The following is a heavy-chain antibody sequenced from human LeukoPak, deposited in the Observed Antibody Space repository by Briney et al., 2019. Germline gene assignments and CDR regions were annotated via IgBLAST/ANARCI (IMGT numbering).Heavy chain of an antibody. CDR2: INHSGST. CDR3: ARIREQWLGEDYFDY. D-gene: IGHD6-19*01. J-gene: IGHJ4*02. Sequence: PSETLSLTCAVYGGSFSGYYLSWIRQPPGKGLEWIGEINHSGSTNYNPSLKSRVTISVDTSKNQFSLKLSSVTAADTAVYYCARIREQWLGEDYFDYWGQGTLVTTSS. V-gene: IGHV4-34*01. CDR1: GGSFSGYY.